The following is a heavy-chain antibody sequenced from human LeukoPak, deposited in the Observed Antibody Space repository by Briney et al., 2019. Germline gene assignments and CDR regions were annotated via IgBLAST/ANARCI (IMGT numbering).Heavy chain of an antibody. J-gene: IGHJ3*02. CDR2: ISAYNGNT. V-gene: IGHV1-18*01. CDR3: ARAATAADAFDI. D-gene: IGHD6-13*01. CDR1: GYTFTIYG. Sequence: ASVTVSCTASGYTFTIYGISWVRQAPGQGLEWMGWISAYNGNTNYAQKLQGRVTMTTDTSTSTAYMELRSLRSDDTAVYYCARAATAADAFDIWGQGTMVTVSS.